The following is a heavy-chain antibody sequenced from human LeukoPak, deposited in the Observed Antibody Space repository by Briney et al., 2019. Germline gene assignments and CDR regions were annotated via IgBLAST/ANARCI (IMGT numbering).Heavy chain of an antibody. J-gene: IGHJ4*02. CDR1: GFTFSSYG. CDR2: IWYDGSNK. V-gene: IGHV3-33*01. CDR3: ARDTFGNPFRGVTIVRGVMDY. D-gene: IGHD3-10*01. Sequence: PGRSLRLSCAASGFTFSSYGMHWVRQAPGKGLEWVAVIWYDGSNKYYADSVKGRFTISRDNSKNTLYLQMNSLRAEDTAVYYCARDTFGNPFRGVTIVRGVMDYWGQGTLVTVSS.